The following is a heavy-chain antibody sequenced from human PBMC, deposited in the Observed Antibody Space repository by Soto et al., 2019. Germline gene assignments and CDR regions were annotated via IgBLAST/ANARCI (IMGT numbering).Heavy chain of an antibody. CDR2: INSDASHT. D-gene: IGHD2-2*03. Sequence: EVQLVESGGGLVQPGGSLRLSCAASGFTFSTYWMHWIRQVPGKGLEWVSRINSDASHTYYADSVKGRFTISRDNAKNTLHLEMNSLRAEDTAVYYCVRDGYCITTSCYGNWFGPWGQGTLVTVSS. V-gene: IGHV3-74*01. J-gene: IGHJ5*02. CDR1: GFTFSTYW. CDR3: VRDGYCITTSCYGNWFGP.